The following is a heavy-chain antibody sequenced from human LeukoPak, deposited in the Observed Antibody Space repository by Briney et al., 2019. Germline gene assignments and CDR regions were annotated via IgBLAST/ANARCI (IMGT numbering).Heavy chain of an antibody. CDR3: ARLYGSGSLYYFDY. J-gene: IGHJ4*02. CDR1: GGSISSSGYS. V-gene: IGHV4-39*07. Sequence: PSETLSLTCTVSGGSISSSGYSWGWIRQPPGKGLEWIGSIYYSGNTYYNPSLKSRVTISVDTSKNQFSLKLSSVTAADTAVYYCARLYGSGSLYYFDYWGQGTLVTVSS. CDR2: IYYSGNT. D-gene: IGHD3-10*01.